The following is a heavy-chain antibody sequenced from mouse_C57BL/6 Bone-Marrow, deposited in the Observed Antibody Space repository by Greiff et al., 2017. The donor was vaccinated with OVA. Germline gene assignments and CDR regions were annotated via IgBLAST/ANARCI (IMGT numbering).Heavy chain of an antibody. CDR1: GYTFTSYW. CDR2: IDPSDSYT. CDR3: ARWLLRGWYFDV. D-gene: IGHD2-3*01. J-gene: IGHJ1*03. Sequence: QVHVKQPGAELVKPGASVKLSCKASGYTFTSYWMQWVKQRPGQGLEWIGEIDPSDSYTNYNQKFKGKATLTVDTSSSTAYMQLSSLTSEDSAVYYCARWLLRGWYFDVWGTGTTVTVSS. V-gene: IGHV1-50*01.